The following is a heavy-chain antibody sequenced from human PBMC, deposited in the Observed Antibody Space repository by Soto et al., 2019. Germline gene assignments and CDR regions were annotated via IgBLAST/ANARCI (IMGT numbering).Heavy chain of an antibody. CDR1: GDTFSNYA. Sequence: QVHLVQSGAEVKKPGSSVKVACKLSGDTFSNYAINWVRLAPGQGLEWMGAIVPVFSLTNYAQKSQGRVTSTANESTITAYMELSSVRSDDTATYYCAKESSAAGTFSEDASDIWGQGTMVTFSS. CDR2: IVPVFSLT. CDR3: AKESSAAGTFSEDASDI. V-gene: IGHV1-69*12. D-gene: IGHD6-13*01. J-gene: IGHJ3*02.